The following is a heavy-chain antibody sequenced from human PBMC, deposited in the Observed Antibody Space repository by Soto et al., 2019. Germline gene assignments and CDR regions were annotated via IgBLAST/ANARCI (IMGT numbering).Heavy chain of an antibody. V-gene: IGHV3-43*01. J-gene: IGHJ6*02. CDR1: GFSFDDYM. D-gene: IGHD6-13*01. CDR2: ISRDGDTT. Sequence: GGSLRLSCAVSGFSFDDYMMHWVRQAPGKGLKWVSLISRDGDTTSYADSVKGRFTISRDNAKNSLYLQMNSLRAEDTAVYYCSRSKAASGNGNYYVMDVWGQGTTVTVSS. CDR3: SRSKAASGNGNYYVMDV.